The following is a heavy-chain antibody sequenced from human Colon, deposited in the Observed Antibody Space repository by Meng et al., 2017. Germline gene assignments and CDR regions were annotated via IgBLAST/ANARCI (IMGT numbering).Heavy chain of an antibody. CDR2: IYYSGST. V-gene: IGHV4-61*01. CDR1: GGSVSSGSYY. Sequence: QGQPQEAGPGLVRPSETLFLTCTVSGGSVSSGSYYWSWIRQPPGKGLEWIGYIYYSGSTNYNPSLKSRVTISVDTSKNQFSLKLSSVTAADTAVYYCARGASDYDFDYWGQGTLVTVSS. J-gene: IGHJ4*02. D-gene: IGHD3-22*01. CDR3: ARGASDYDFDY.